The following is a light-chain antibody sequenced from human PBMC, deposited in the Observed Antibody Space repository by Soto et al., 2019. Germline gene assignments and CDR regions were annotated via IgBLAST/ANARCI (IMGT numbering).Light chain of an antibody. Sequence: EIVMTQSPATLSVSPGERATLSCRAGQSISNNLAWYQQKPGQAPRLLIYGASTRATGIPARFTGSGSGTEFTLTISSLQSEDFAVYYCQQYSNWPRTFGQGTKADIK. V-gene: IGKV3-15*01. CDR2: GAS. J-gene: IGKJ1*01. CDR3: QQYSNWPRT. CDR1: QSISNN.